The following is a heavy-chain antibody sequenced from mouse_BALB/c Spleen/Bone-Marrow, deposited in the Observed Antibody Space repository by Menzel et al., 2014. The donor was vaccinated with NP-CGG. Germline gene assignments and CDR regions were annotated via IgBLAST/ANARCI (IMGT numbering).Heavy chain of an antibody. J-gene: IGHJ2*01. V-gene: IGHV5-9-1*01. CDR3: ARQDGFDY. D-gene: IGHD2-3*01. CDR2: ISSGGSYT. CDR1: GFTFSNYA. Sequence: EEMLVESGGGLVKPGGSLKLSCAASGFTFSNYAMSWVRQTPEKRLEWVAIISSGGSYTYYPDSVKGRFTISRDNAKTILYLQMSSLKSEDTAMYYCARQDGFDYWGQGTTLTVSS.